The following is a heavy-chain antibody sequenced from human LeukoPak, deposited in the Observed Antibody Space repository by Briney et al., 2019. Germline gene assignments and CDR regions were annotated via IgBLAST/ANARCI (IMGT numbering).Heavy chain of an antibody. CDR3: AKDSRNLPFDY. V-gene: IGHV3-30*02. CDR2: IRSDGSNK. J-gene: IGHJ4*02. CDR1: GFPFNRYA. Sequence: PGGSLRLSCAASGFPFNRYAMYWVRQAPGKGLEWVAFIRSDGSNKYYADSVKGRFTISRDNSKNTLYLQMNSLRAEDTAVYYCAKDSRNLPFDYWGQGTLVTVSS. D-gene: IGHD1-14*01.